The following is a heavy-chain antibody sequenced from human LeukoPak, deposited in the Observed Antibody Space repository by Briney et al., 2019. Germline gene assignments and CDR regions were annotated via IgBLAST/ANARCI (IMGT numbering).Heavy chain of an antibody. Sequence: GGSLRLSCTASGFTFSSYSMNWVRQAPGKGLEWISYITSGSSSIFYADSVKGRFTISRDNAKNSLYLQMNSLRDEDTAVYYCARGTRGYANFDYWGQGTLVTVSS. CDR3: ARGTRGYANFDY. D-gene: IGHD3-3*01. CDR1: GFTFSSYS. V-gene: IGHV3-48*02. CDR2: ITSGSSSI. J-gene: IGHJ4*02.